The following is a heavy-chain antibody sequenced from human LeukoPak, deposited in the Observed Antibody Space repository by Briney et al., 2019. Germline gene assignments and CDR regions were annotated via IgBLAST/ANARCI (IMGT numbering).Heavy chain of an antibody. CDR1: GGSISSGGYY. CDR2: IYYSGST. J-gene: IGHJ4*02. V-gene: IGHV4-31*03. Sequence: SDTLSLTCTVSGGSISSGGYYWSWIRQHPGKGLEWIGYIYYSGSTYYNPSLKSRVTISVDTSKNQFSLKLSSVTAADTAVYYCARDNRWGYTFDYWGQGTLVTVSS. D-gene: IGHD5-12*01. CDR3: ARDNRWGYTFDY.